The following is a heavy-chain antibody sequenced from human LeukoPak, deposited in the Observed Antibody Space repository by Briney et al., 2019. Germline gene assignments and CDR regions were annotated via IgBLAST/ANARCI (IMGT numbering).Heavy chain of an antibody. D-gene: IGHD1-14*01. CDR1: GYTFSAFY. V-gene: IGHV1-2*02. J-gene: IGHJ4*02. CDR2: INPDSGGS. Sequence: ASVKVSCKTSGYTFSAFYMHWVRQAPGQGPEWMGWINPDSGGSEYGQKFQGRVTFTSDTSSTTIYMEVRSLKSDDTAVYYCARDMTGGIWARATSFDHWGQGTLVTVSS. CDR3: ARDMTGGIWARATSFDH.